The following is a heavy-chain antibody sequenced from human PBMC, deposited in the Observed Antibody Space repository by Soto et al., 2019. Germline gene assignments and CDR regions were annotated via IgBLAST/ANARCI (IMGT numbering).Heavy chain of an antibody. V-gene: IGHV4-30-2*01. D-gene: IGHD5-18*01. Sequence: PSETLSLTCAVSGGSISSGGYSWSWIRQPPGKGLEWIGYIYHSGSTYYNPSLKSRVTISVDRSKNQFSLKLSSVTAADTAVYYCAREWVDTAMAIFDYWGQGTLVTVSS. CDR3: AREWVDTAMAIFDY. CDR1: GGSISSGGYS. J-gene: IGHJ4*02. CDR2: IYHSGST.